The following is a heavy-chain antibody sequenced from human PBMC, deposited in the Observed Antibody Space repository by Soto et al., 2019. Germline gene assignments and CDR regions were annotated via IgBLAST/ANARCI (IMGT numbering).Heavy chain of an antibody. D-gene: IGHD4-17*01. Sequence: SETLSLTCTVSGGSISSYYWSWIRQPPWKGLEWIGYIYYRGSTNYNPSLKSRVTISVDTSKNQFSLKLSSVTAADTAVYYCARRYGDQFDYWGQGTLVTVSS. V-gene: IGHV4-59*01. J-gene: IGHJ4*02. CDR1: GGSISSYY. CDR2: IYYRGST. CDR3: ARRYGDQFDY.